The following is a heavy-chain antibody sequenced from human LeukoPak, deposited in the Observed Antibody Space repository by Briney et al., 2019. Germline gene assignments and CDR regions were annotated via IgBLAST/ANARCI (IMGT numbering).Heavy chain of an antibody. V-gene: IGHV3-23*01. J-gene: IGHJ4*02. CDR1: GFSFSKYA. D-gene: IGHD2-8*01. Sequence: GGSLRLSCAASGFSFSKYAMSWVRQVPGKGLEWVSTLSGSGATSSYADSVQGRFSISRDNSNNTLYLQMNGLRAEDTALYYCAKDRIVLTVYAFDSWGQGTLVTVSS. CDR2: LSGSGATS. CDR3: AKDRIVLTVYAFDS.